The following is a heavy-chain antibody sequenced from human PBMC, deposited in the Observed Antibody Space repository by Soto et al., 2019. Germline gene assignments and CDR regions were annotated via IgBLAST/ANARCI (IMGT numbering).Heavy chain of an antibody. D-gene: IGHD4-17*01. CDR3: ASNYGGNSPLYYYGMDV. CDR1: GGTFSSYA. V-gene: IGHV1-69*01. CDR2: IIPIFGTA. J-gene: IGHJ6*02. Sequence: QVQLVQSGAEVKKPGSSVKVSCKASGGTFSSYAISWVRQAPGQGLEWMGGIIPIFGTANYAQKFQGRVTITADESTSTAYMELSRLRSEDTAVYYCASNYGGNSPLYYYGMDVWGQGTTVTVSS.